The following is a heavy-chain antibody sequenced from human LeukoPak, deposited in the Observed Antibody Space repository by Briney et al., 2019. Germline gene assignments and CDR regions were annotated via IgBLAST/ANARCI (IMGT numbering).Heavy chain of an antibody. Sequence: PGGSLRLSCAASGFTFRSYAMTWVRQAPGKGLEWVSVISGSGGITYNADSVKGRFTISRDNSKNTLYLEMNSLRAEDTAVYYCAKVGGPNSNQYNRLESWGQGTLVTVSS. V-gene: IGHV3-23*01. CDR1: GFTFRSYA. D-gene: IGHD4-11*01. J-gene: IGHJ5*01. CDR2: ISGSGGIT. CDR3: AKVGGPNSNQYNRLES.